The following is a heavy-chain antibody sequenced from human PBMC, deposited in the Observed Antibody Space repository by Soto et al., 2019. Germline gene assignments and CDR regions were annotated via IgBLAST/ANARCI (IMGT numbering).Heavy chain of an antibody. CDR2: ISAYNGNT. CDR1: GYTFTSYG. J-gene: IGHJ5*02. Sequence: ASVKVSCKASGYTFTSYGISWVRQAPGQGLEWMGWISAYNGNTNYAQKLQGRVTMTTDTSTSTAYMELRSLRSDDTAVYYCARYYDILTGPGGFDPWGQGTLVTVS. V-gene: IGHV1-18*01. CDR3: ARYYDILTGPGGFDP. D-gene: IGHD3-9*01.